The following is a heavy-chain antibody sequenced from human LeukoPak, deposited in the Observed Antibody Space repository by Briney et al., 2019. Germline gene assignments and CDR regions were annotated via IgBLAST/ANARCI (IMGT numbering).Heavy chain of an antibody. CDR2: ISGSGSTT. CDR1: GFTFSNYA. J-gene: IGHJ4*02. Sequence: PGGSLRLSCAASGFTFSNYAMSWVRQAPGKGLEWVSGISGSGSTTYYADSVEGRFTISRDNSKNTLYLQMNSLRAEDTAVYYCAKLMVRGVILSNFDYWGQGTLVTVSS. V-gene: IGHV3-23*01. D-gene: IGHD3-10*01. CDR3: AKLMVRGVILSNFDY.